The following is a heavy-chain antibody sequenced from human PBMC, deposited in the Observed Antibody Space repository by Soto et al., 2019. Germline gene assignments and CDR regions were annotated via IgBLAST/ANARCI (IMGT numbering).Heavy chain of an antibody. J-gene: IGHJ6*02. Sequence: ASVKVSCKASGYTFTSYGISWVRQAPGQGLEWMGWISAYNGNTNYAQKLQGRVTMTTDTSTSTAYMELRSLRSDDTAVYYCARDRPRHYDSSGYYYPLYYYYGMDVWGQGTTVTVSS. CDR1: GYTFTSYG. V-gene: IGHV1-18*04. CDR3: ARDRPRHYDSSGYYYPLYYYYGMDV. D-gene: IGHD3-22*01. CDR2: ISAYNGNT.